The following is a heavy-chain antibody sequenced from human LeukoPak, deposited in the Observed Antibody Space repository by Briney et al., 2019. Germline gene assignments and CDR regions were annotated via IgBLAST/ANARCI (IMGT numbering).Heavy chain of an antibody. CDR1: GGSISSGDYY. CDR2: IYYSGST. CDR3: ARDGRNDFWSGYYSNY. D-gene: IGHD3-3*01. Sequence: PSETLSLTCTVSGGSISSGDYYWSWIRQPPGKGLEWIGYIYYSGSTYYNPSLKSRVTISVDTSKNQFSLKLSSVTAADTAVYYCARDGRNDFWSGYYSNYWGQGTLVTVSS. J-gene: IGHJ4*02. V-gene: IGHV4-30-4*08.